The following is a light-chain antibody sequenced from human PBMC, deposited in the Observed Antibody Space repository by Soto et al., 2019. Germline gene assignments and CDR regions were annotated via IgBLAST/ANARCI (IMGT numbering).Light chain of an antibody. Sequence: EVVMRQSPATRSVSPGEGATLSCRASQGIGDTLAWYQHKPGQTPRLLIYDTSTRATGVPTRFSGSRSGAEFTLTINSLQPEDFAVYYCQPYNNWPLTFGGGTKVDIK. CDR2: DTS. J-gene: IGKJ4*01. CDR3: QPYNNWPLT. CDR1: QGIGDT. V-gene: IGKV3-15*01.